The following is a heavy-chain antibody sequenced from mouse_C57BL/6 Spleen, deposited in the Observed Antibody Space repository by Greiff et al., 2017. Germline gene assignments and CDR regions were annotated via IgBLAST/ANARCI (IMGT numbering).Heavy chain of an antibody. D-gene: IGHD2-5*01. J-gene: IGHJ4*01. CDR2: LSAGGSYT. V-gene: IGHV5-4*01. CDR3: SRGGSYSNYAMDY. CDR1: GFTFSSYA. Sequence: EVHLVESGGGLVKPGGSLKLSCAASGFTFSSYAMSWVRQTPEQRLEWVATLSAGGSYTYYPDNVKGRFTISRDNAKNNLYLQMSHLKSEDTAMXYCSRGGSYSNYAMDYWGQGTSVTVSS.